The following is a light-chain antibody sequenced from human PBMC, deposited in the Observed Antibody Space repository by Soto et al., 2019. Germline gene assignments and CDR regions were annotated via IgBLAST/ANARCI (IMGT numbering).Light chain of an antibody. CDR2: GNT. V-gene: IGLV1-40*01. J-gene: IGLJ2*01. CDR3: HSYDSTLSGSV. CDR1: SSNIGAGFD. Sequence: QAVVTQPPSVSGAPGQRVTISCTGSSSNIGAGFDVHWYQQLPGTAPKVLIYGNTNRPSGVPDRFSGSKSGTSASLAITGLQAEDEADYYCHSYDSTLSGSVFGGGTKLTVL.